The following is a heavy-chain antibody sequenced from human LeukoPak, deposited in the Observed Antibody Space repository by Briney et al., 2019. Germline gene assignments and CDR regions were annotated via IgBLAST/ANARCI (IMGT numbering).Heavy chain of an antibody. CDR1: GYTSTGYY. Sequence: ASVQVSCKASGYTSTGYYMHWVRQPPAQGVEGMGWINHHSGGTNYAQKFKGRVTMTRDTSINTSFLELSRLTADDTAGYYFARGPVVPAADARMDVGGQGTTVTVSS. CDR2: INHHSGGT. D-gene: IGHD2-2*01. J-gene: IGHJ6*02. V-gene: IGHV1-2*02. CDR3: ARGPVVPAADARMDV.